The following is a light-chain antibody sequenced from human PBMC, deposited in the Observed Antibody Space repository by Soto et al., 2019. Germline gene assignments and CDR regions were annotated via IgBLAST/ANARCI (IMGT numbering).Light chain of an antibody. CDR1: RXDXGAYKY. CDR3: KSYAGTYSFFYV. J-gene: IGLJ1*01. V-gene: IGLV2-8*01. Sequence: QSVLTQPPSASGSPGHSVTISCTGTRXDXGAYKYVSWYQQIQGKATKIIIYEVSKRNSGVPDRFSGSKSGKKASLTVYGLQAEDEADYYCKSYAGTYSFFYVFGTGTKVTVL. CDR2: EVS.